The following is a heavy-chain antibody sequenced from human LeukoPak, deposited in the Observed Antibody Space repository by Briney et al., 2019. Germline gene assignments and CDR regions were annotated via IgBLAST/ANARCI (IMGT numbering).Heavy chain of an antibody. V-gene: IGHV1-69*13. CDR2: IIPIFGAA. CDR3: AREFREGYYDSSGYRDAFDI. J-gene: IGHJ3*02. D-gene: IGHD3-22*01. CDR1: GGTFSSYA. Sequence: SVKVSCKASGGTFSSYAISWVRQAPGQGLEWMGGIIPIFGAAKYAQKFQGRVTITADESTSTAYMELSSLRSEDTAVYYCAREFREGYYDSSGYRDAFDIWGQGTMVTVSS.